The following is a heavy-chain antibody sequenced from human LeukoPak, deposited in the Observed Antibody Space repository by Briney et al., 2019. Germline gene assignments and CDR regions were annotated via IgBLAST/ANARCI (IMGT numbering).Heavy chain of an antibody. J-gene: IGHJ5*02. CDR3: AKVGYCRGGSCYYDNWFDP. CDR1: GYTFTGYY. CDR2: ISPNSGGT. Sequence: ASVKVSCKASGYTFTGYYIHWVRQAPGQGLEWMGWISPNSGGTNYAQNFQGRVTMTRDTSISTAYMELSRLKSDDTAVYYCAKVGYCRGGSCYYDNWFDPWGQGTLVTVSP. V-gene: IGHV1-2*02. D-gene: IGHD2-15*01.